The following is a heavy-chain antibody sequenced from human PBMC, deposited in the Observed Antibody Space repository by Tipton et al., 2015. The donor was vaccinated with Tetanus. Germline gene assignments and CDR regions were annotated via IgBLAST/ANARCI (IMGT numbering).Heavy chain of an antibody. CDR3: ARFSYDSGGFYSYFDF. D-gene: IGHD3-22*01. CDR1: GGSISRFY. J-gene: IGHJ2*01. Sequence: TLSLTCTISGGSISRFYWGWIRQPPGKGLEWIGHAYYSGSTNYNPSLKSRVSISVDTSNDQFSLRLTSLTAADTAIYYCARFSYDSGGFYSYFDFLARASLVTVSS. CDR2: AYYSGST. V-gene: IGHV4-59*01.